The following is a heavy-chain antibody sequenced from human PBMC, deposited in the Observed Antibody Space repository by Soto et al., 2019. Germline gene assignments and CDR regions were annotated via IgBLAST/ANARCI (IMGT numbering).Heavy chain of an antibody. V-gene: IGHV3-21*01. J-gene: IGHJ4*02. CDR1: GFTFSSYS. Sequence: EVQLVESGGGLVKPGGSLRLSCAASGFTFSSYSMNWVRQAPGKGLEWVSSISSSNSYIYYADSVKGRFTISRDNAKNSLYLHMNSLSAEDTAVYYCARDRHYYDSSGDPKPFDYWGQGTLVTVSS. D-gene: IGHD3-22*01. CDR3: ARDRHYYDSSGDPKPFDY. CDR2: ISSSNSYI.